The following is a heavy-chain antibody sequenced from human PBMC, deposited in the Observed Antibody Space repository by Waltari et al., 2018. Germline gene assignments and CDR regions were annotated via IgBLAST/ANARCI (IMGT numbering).Heavy chain of an antibody. V-gene: IGHV1-8*03. D-gene: IGHD3-16*01. J-gene: IGHJ1*01. Sequence: QVQLVQSGAEVKKPGSSVKVSCKASGCTFSSYAISWVRQAPGQGLEWMGWMNPSSGNTDYAQKGQARETNTRSTCVGTDYMELSSLRSEDTAVYDCARQLPAVTEFGSRGQGSVVTAYS. CDR1: GCTFSSYA. CDR2: MNPSSGNT. CDR3: ARQLPAVTEFGS.